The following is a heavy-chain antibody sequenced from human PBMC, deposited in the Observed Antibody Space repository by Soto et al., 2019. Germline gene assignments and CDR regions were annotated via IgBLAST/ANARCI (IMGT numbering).Heavy chain of an antibody. CDR2: IYYSGST. CDR3: ARVQMYSSSWYSPCGMDV. D-gene: IGHD6-13*01. J-gene: IGHJ6*02. CDR1: GGSISSGGYY. Sequence: SETLSLTCTVSGGSISSGGYYWNWIRQHPGKGLEWIGYIYYSGSTYYKPSLKNRVTISVETSKNQFSLKLSSVTAADTAVYYCARVQMYSSSWYSPCGMDVWGQGTTVTVSS. V-gene: IGHV4-31*03.